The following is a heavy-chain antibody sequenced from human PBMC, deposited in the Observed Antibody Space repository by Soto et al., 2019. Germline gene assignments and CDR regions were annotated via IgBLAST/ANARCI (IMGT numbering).Heavy chain of an antibody. V-gene: IGHV3-23*01. CDR3: ASHPIAIYDS. J-gene: IGHJ4*02. CDR1: GFTFSSYD. D-gene: IGHD2-2*02. Sequence: EVQLLESGGGLAQPGGSLRLSCAASGFTFSSYDMSWVRQAPGKGLEWVSSITSSGRRAYYADSVKGRFTFSRDNSKNTLSLQMNSLRVEDTAIYYCASHPIAIYDSWGQGTLVTVSS. CDR2: ITSSGRRA.